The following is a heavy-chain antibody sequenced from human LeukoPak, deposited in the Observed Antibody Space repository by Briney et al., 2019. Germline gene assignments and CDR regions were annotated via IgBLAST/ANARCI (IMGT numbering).Heavy chain of an antibody. CDR1: GFTFSSYW. J-gene: IGHJ5*02. Sequence: GGSLRLSCAASGFTFSSYWMSWVRQAPGKGLEWVANIKQDGSEKYYVDSVKGRFTISRDNAKNSLYLQMNSLGAEDTAVYYCARFEGFLEWLLYSWGQGTLVTVSS. CDR2: IKQDGSEK. V-gene: IGHV3-7*01. D-gene: IGHD3-3*01. CDR3: ARFEGFLEWLLYS.